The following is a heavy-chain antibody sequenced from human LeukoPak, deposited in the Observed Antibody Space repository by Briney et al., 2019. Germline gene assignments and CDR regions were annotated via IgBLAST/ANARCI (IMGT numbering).Heavy chain of an antibody. CDR2: INHSGST. J-gene: IGHJ4*02. Sequence: SETLSLTCTVSGDSISSSSYSWSWIRQPPGKGLEWIGEINHSGSTNYNPFLKSRVIISVDTSKNQFSLKLSSVTAADTAVYYCARGRPNYYGSGSYTFPFDYWGQGTLVTVSS. V-gene: IGHV4-39*07. D-gene: IGHD3-10*01. CDR3: ARGRPNYYGSGSYTFPFDY. CDR1: GDSISSSSYS.